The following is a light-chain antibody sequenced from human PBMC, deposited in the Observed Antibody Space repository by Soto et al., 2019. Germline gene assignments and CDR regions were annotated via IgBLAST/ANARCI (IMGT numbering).Light chain of an antibody. CDR2: DVD. CDR1: SSDIGGYNH. Sequence: QSALPQPTSVSGSPGQSITISCTGVSSDIGGYNHVSWYQQHPGKVPRLIIYDVDNRPLGVSNRFSGSQSGNTASLSISGLQAEDEADYYCCAYTARTTLSWVFGGGTKVTVL. CDR3: CAYTARTTLSWV. V-gene: IGLV2-14*03. J-gene: IGLJ3*02.